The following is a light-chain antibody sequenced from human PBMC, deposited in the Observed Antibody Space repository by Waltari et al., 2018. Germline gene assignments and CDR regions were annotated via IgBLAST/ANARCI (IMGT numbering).Light chain of an antibody. J-gene: IGLJ1*01. CDR3: GSYTTSSRDYV. CDR2: DVN. Sequence: QSALTQPASVSGSPGQSITISCTGTSTDIGGYNYVSWYQQYPGKAPKLMINDVNNRPSEVSNRFSGSKSGNTASLTISGLQAEDEADYYCGSYTTSSRDYVFGTGTKVTVL. V-gene: IGLV2-14*03. CDR1: STDIGGYNY.